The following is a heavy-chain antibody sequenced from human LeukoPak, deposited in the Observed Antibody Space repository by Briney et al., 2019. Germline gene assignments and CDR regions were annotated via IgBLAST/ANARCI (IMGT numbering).Heavy chain of an antibody. CDR3: ARGRQEISMILVVMTGVSYYLDV. Sequence: PETLSLTCAVYGGSFSGYYWTWIRQSPGKGLEWIGEINPSGSTYYNPSLKSRLTISRDTSKNQFSLRLSSVTAADTAVYYCARGRQEISMILVVMTGVSYYLDVWGKGTTVTVS. D-gene: IGHD3-22*01. J-gene: IGHJ6*03. CDR2: INPSGST. V-gene: IGHV4-34*01. CDR1: GGSFSGYY.